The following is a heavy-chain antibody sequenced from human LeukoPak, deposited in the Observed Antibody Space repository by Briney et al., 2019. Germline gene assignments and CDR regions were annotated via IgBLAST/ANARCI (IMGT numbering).Heavy chain of an antibody. CDR1: GFTFSSYS. D-gene: IGHD3-9*01. CDR2: ISSSSSYI. CDR3: AREPYYDILTGYSKHDAFDI. J-gene: IGHJ3*02. V-gene: IGHV3-21*01. Sequence: GGSLRLSCAASGFTFSSYSMNWVRQAPGKGLEWVSSISSSSSYIYYADSVKGRFTISRDNAKNSLYLQMNSLRAEDTAVCYCAREPYYDILTGYSKHDAFDIWGQGTMVTVSS.